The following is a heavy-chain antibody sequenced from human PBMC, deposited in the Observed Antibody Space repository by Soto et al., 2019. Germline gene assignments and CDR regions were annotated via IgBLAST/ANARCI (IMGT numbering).Heavy chain of an antibody. V-gene: IGHV3-23*01. CDR1: GFTFSSYA. CDR3: AKDPDPQNDFWSGYYTY. CDR2: ISGSGGST. D-gene: IGHD3-3*01. Sequence: GGSLRLSCAASGFTFSSYAMSWVRQAPGKGLEWVSAISGSGGSTYYADSVKGRFTISRDNSKNTLYLQMNSLRAEDTAVYYCAKDPDPQNDFWSGYYTYWGQGTLVTVSS. J-gene: IGHJ4*02.